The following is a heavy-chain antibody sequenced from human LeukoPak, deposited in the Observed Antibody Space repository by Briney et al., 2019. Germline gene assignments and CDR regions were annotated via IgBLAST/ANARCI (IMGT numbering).Heavy chain of an antibody. V-gene: IGHV4-59*01. Sequence: PSETLSLTCTVSGGSISSYYWSWIRQPPGKGLEWIGYIYYSGSTNYNPSLKSRVTISVDTSKNQFSLKLSSVTAADTAVYYCARGLTELRYFDWLENWYFDLWGRGTLVTVSS. CDR2: IYYSGST. D-gene: IGHD3-9*01. CDR3: ARGLTELRYFDWLENWYFDL. CDR1: GGSISSYY. J-gene: IGHJ2*01.